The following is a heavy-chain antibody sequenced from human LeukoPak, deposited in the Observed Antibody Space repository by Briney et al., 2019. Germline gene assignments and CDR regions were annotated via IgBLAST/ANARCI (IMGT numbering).Heavy chain of an antibody. CDR1: GFTFNNYW. D-gene: IGHD3-16*01. CDR3: AKRMITFGGLKGGFDY. CDR2: INTDGSGT. J-gene: IGHJ4*02. V-gene: IGHV3-74*01. Sequence: GGSLRLSCAASGFTFNNYWMHWVRQAPGKGLLWVSRINTDGSGTNYADSVKGRFTISRDNSKNTLYLQMSSLRAEDTAVYYCAKRMITFGGLKGGFDYWGQGTLVTVSS.